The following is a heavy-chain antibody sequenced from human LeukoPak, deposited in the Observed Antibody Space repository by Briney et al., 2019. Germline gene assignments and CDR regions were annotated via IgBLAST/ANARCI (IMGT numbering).Heavy chain of an antibody. CDR3: AKDHKGYYYDSSGYPWDY. CDR2: ISYDGSNK. D-gene: IGHD3-22*01. J-gene: IGHJ4*02. CDR1: GFTFSSYG. V-gene: IGHV3-30*18. Sequence: PGGSLRLSCAASGFTFSSYGMHWVRQAPGKGLEWVAVISYDGSNKYYADSVKGRFTISRDNSKNTLYLQMNSLRAEDTAVYYCAKDHKGYYYDSSGYPWDYWGQGTLVTVSS.